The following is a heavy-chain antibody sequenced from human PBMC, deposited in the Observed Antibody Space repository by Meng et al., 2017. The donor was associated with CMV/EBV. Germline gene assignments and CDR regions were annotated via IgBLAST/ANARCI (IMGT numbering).Heavy chain of an antibody. Sequence: SETLSLTCTVSGGSISSYYWSWIRQPPGKGLEWIGYIYYSGSTNYNPSLKSRVTISVDTSKNQFSLKLSSVTAADTAVYYCAREQYYYDSSGYYYLGGKDYWGQGTTVIVSS. V-gene: IGHV4-59*01. CDR1: GGSISSYY. CDR3: AREQYYYDSSGYYYLGGKDY. D-gene: IGHD3-22*01. CDR2: IYYSGST. J-gene: IGHJ4*03.